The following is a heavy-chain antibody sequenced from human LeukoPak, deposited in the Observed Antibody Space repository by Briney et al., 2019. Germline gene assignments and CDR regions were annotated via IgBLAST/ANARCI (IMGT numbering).Heavy chain of an antibody. CDR3: ARGLENDYGGNSYFQH. CDR2: MNPNSGNT. D-gene: IGHD4-23*01. Sequence: ASVKVSCKASGYTFTSYDINWVRQATGQGLEWMGWMNPNSGNTGYAQKFQGRVTMTRDTSTSTVYMELSSLRSEDTAVYYCARGLENDYGGNSYFQHWGQGTLVTVSS. J-gene: IGHJ1*01. V-gene: IGHV1-8*01. CDR1: GYTFTSYD.